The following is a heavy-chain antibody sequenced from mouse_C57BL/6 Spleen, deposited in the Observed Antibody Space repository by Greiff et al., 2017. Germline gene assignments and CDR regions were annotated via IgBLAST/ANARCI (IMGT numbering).Heavy chain of an antibody. CDR2: ISYDGSN. J-gene: IGHJ2*01. D-gene: IGHD2-2*01. CDR3: ARGDGYGGVYYFDY. CDR1: GYSITSGYY. Sequence: EVQLQESGPGLVKPSQSLSLTCSVTGYSITSGYYWNWIRQLPGNKLEWMGYISYDGSNNYNPSLKNRISITRDTSKNQFFLKLTCVTTEDTATYYCARGDGYGGVYYFDYWGQGTTLTVSS. V-gene: IGHV3-6*01.